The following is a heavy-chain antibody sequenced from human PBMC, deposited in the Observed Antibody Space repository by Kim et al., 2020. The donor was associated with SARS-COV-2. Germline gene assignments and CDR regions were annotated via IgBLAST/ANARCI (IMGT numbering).Heavy chain of an antibody. V-gene: IGHV3-49*04. CDR3: TRVDYGDSDYYYYGMDV. J-gene: IGHJ6*02. D-gene: IGHD4-17*01. Sequence: GGSLILSCTASGFTFGDYAMSWVRQAPGKGLEWVGFIRSKAYGGTTEYAASVKGRFTISRDDSKSIAYLQMNSLKTEDTAVYYCTRVDYGDSDYYYYGMDVWGQGTTVTVSS. CDR1: GFTFGDYA. CDR2: IRSKAYGGTT.